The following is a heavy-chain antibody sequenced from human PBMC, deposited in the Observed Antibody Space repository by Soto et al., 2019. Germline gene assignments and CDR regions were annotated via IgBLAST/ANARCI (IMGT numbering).Heavy chain of an antibody. V-gene: IGHV4-39*01. J-gene: IGHJ4*02. D-gene: IGHD3-10*01. CDR3: AKKVIPGSGKQCFDF. Sequence: ETMSLPWTVSRDSIISSDFSRGWYRQPPGKGLEWIGSIFSLGFSYYTPSLTSRVTMSVDTSKNLFSLGLRSVTADDTAIYYFAKKVIPGSGKQCFDFWGQGILVTVSS. CDR2: IFSLGFS. CDR1: RDSIISSDFS.